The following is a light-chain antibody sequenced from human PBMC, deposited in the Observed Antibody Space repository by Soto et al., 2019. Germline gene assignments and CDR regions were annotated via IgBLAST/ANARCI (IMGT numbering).Light chain of an antibody. CDR2: EVS. Sequence: QSVLTQPASVSGSPGQSITISCTGTTSDVGGYNFVSWYQQHPGKAPKLMIYEVSNRPSGVSHRFSGSKSGNTASLTISGLQAEDEADYYSLSYTSSITWVFGGGTKLTVL. V-gene: IGLV2-14*01. CDR3: LSYTSSITWV. J-gene: IGLJ3*02. CDR1: TSDVGGYNF.